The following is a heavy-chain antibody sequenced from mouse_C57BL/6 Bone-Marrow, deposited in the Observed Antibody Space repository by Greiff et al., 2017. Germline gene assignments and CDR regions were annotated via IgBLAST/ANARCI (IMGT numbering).Heavy chain of an antibody. Sequence: EVQRVESGGGLVKPGGSLKLSCAASGFTFSSYAMSWVRQTPEQRLEWVATISDGGSYTYYPDNVKGRFTISRDNAKNNLYLQMSHLKAEDTAMYYCAREGTTIVRRIFAYWGQGTLVTVSA. D-gene: IGHD2-5*01. V-gene: IGHV5-4*01. J-gene: IGHJ3*01. CDR1: GFTFSSYA. CDR2: ISDGGSYT. CDR3: AREGTTIVRRIFAY.